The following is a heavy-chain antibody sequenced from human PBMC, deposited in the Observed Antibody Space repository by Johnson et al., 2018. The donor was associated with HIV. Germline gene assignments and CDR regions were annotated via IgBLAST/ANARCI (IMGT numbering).Heavy chain of an antibody. J-gene: IGHJ3*02. V-gene: IGHV3-30*03. D-gene: IGHD5-18*01. CDR3: ARLPSGYNRDTFNI. CDR1: GFTFSSYG. Sequence: QVQLVESGGGVVQPGRSLRLSCAASGFTFSSYGMHWVRQAPGKGLEWMAFISYNEDKKYYADSVKGRFTISRDNSKNILYLQMNSLRAEDTATYYCARLPSGYNRDTFNIWGQGTMVTVSS. CDR2: ISYNEDKK.